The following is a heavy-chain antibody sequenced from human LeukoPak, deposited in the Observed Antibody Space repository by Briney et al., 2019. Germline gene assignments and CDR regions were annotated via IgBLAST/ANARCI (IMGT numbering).Heavy chain of an antibody. CDR3: AKGYSGYDYFEY. J-gene: IGHJ4*02. CDR1: GFTFSSYG. CDR2: ISYDGSNK. D-gene: IGHD5-12*01. Sequence: PGGSLRLSCAASGFTFSSYGMHWVRQAPGKGLEWVAVISYDGSNKYYADSVKGRFTISRDNSKNTLYLQMNSLRTEDTAIYYCAKGYSGYDYFEYWGQGILVTVSS. V-gene: IGHV3-30*18.